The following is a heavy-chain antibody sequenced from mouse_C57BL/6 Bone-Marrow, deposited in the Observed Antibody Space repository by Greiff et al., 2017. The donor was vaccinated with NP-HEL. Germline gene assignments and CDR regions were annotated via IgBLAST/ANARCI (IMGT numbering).Heavy chain of an antibody. D-gene: IGHD4-1*01. V-gene: IGHV1-15*01. J-gene: IGHJ2*01. CDR1: GYTFTDYE. CDR2: IDPETGGT. CDR3: TRSELGHYFDY. Sequence: VHLVESGAELVRPGASVTLSCKASGYTFTDYEMHWVKQTPVHGLEWIGAIDPETGGTAYNQKFKGKAILTADKSSSTAYMELRSLTSEDSAVYYCTRSELGHYFDYWGQGTTLTVSS.